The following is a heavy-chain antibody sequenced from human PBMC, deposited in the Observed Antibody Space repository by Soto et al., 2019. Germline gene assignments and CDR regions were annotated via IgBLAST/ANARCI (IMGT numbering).Heavy chain of an antibody. J-gene: IGHJ6*02. CDR1: GGTFSNYA. Sequence: QVQLVQSGAEVKKPGSSVKVSCKASGGTFSNYAISWVRQAPGQGLEWMGGIIPISGTANYAKKFQGRVTITAGESTSTAYMELSGVRSEDTAVYYCARSQGSSTSLEIYYYYYYGMDIWGQGTTVTVSS. CDR2: IIPISGTA. CDR3: ARSQGSSTSLEIYYYYYYGMDI. D-gene: IGHD2-2*01. V-gene: IGHV1-69*01.